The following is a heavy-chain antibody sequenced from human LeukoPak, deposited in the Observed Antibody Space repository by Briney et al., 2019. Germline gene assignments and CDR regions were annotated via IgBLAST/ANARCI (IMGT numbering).Heavy chain of an antibody. CDR2: ISYDGSNK. D-gene: IGHD3-10*01. CDR1: GFTFSSYA. V-gene: IGHV3-30-3*01. J-gene: IGHJ3*02. CDR3: ARYGSGSLDAFDI. Sequence: GRSLRLSCAASGFTFSSYAMHWVRQAPGKGLEWVAVISYDGSNKYYADSVKGRFTISRDNSKNTPYLQMNSLRAEDTAVYYCARYGSGSLDAFDIWGQGTMVTVSS.